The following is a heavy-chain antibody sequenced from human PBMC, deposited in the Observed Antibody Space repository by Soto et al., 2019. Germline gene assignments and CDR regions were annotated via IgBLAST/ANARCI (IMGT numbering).Heavy chain of an antibody. V-gene: IGHV6-1*01. Sequence: SQTLSLTCAISGDSVSSNSAAWNWIRQSPSRGLEWLGRTYYRSKWYNDYAVSVKSRITINPDTSKNQFSLQLNSVTPEDTAVYYCARGRYYDLWSQEFYYYGMDVWGQGTTVTVSS. D-gene: IGHD3-3*01. CDR3: ARGRYYDLWSQEFYYYGMDV. J-gene: IGHJ6*02. CDR1: GDSVSSNSAA. CDR2: TYYRSKWYN.